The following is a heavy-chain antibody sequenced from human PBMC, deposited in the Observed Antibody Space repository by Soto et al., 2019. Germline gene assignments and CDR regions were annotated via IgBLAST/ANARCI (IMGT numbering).Heavy chain of an antibody. Sequence: QVQLQESGPGLVKPSQTLSLTCTVSGGSISSGGYYWSWIRQHPGKGLEWIGYIYYSGSTYYNPSFTSQMTISVDTAKSQCSLKLSSVTAADTAVYYCARGSGSRSYHPINYYYGMDVWGQGTTVTVS. V-gene: IGHV4-31*01. J-gene: IGHJ6*02. CDR3: ARGSGSRSYHPINYYYGMDV. CDR1: GGSISSGGYY. D-gene: IGHD3-10*01. CDR2: IYYSGST.